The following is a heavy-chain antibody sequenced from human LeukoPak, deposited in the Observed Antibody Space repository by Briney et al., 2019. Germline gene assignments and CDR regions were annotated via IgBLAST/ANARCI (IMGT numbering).Heavy chain of an antibody. J-gene: IGHJ4*02. V-gene: IGHV3-23*01. Sequence: PGGSLRLSCAASGPTFSNYGMNWVRQAPGKGLEWVSAISASGDNTYYADSVKGRFTISRDNSKNTLYVQMNSLRAEDTAVYYCAKEKGPRLPCDYWGQGTLVTVSS. CDR2: ISASGDNT. D-gene: IGHD5-12*01. CDR1: GPTFSNYG. CDR3: AKEKGPRLPCDY.